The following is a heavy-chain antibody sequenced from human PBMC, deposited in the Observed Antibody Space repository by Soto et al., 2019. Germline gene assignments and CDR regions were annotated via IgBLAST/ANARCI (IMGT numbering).Heavy chain of an antibody. V-gene: IGHV2-5*02. J-gene: IGHJ6*02. CDR2: IYWDDDK. CDR3: PHLSLIPTLYYYGMDV. D-gene: IGHD2-2*01. Sequence: QITLKESGPTLVKPTQTLTLTCTFSGFSLSTSGVGVGWIRQPPGKALEWLALIYWDDDKRYSPSLKSSLTSTKDTSKNQVVLTMTNIDPVDTATYYCPHLSLIPTLYYYGMDVCGQGTTVTVSS. CDR1: GFSLSTSGVG.